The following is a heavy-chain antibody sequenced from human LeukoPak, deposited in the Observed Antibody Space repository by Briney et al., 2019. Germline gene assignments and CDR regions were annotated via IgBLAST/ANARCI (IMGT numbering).Heavy chain of an antibody. CDR1: GGSISSGSYY. V-gene: IGHV4-61*09. Sequence: PSQTLSLTCTVSGGSISSGSYYWTWIRQPAGKGLEWIGHIYTSGATSYNPSLQSRVTISVDTSKHEFSLKLTSLTAADTAVYYYARTGGGVGWFGTIDSWGQGTLVTVSS. J-gene: IGHJ4*02. D-gene: IGHD1-14*01. CDR3: ARTGGGVGWFGTIDS. CDR2: IYTSGAT.